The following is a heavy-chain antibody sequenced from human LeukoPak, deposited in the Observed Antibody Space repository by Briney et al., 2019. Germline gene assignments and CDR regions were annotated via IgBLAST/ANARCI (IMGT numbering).Heavy chain of an antibody. V-gene: IGHV3-23*01. D-gene: IGHD4-11*01. CDR2: ISGSGGST. CDR3: AKDLDDYSNYLSVGGVDY. CDR1: GFTFSSYA. J-gene: IGHJ4*02. Sequence: GGSLRLSCAASGFTFSSYAMSWVRQAPGKGLEWVSAISGSGGSTYYADSVKGRFTISRDNSKNTLYLQMNSLRAEDTAVYYCAKDLDDYSNYLSVGGVDYWGQGTLVTVSS.